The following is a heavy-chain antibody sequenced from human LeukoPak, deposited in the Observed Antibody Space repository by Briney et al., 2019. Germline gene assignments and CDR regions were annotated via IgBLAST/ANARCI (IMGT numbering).Heavy chain of an antibody. V-gene: IGHV4-34*01. D-gene: IGHD3-9*01. CDR3: ARRKRYFDWLPFDY. CDR1: GGSFSGYY. Sequence: SETLSLTCAVYGGSFSGYYRSWFRQPPGKGLEWIGGINHSGSTNYNPSLKSRVIISVDTSKNQFSLKLSSVTAADTAVYYCARRKRYFDWLPFDYWGQGTLVTVSS. J-gene: IGHJ4*02. CDR2: INHSGST.